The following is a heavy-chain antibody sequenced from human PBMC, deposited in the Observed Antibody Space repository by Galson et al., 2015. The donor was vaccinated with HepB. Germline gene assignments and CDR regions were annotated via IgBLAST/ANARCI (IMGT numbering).Heavy chain of an antibody. D-gene: IGHD1-26*01. CDR3: ARTNLVGAGGMNVWRTFDY. J-gene: IGHJ4*02. CDR2: IIPIFGTA. V-gene: IGHV1-69*13. CDR1: GGTFSSYA. Sequence: SVKVSCKASGGTFSSYAISWVRQAPGQGLEWMGGIIPIFGTANYAQKSQGRVTITADESTSTAYMELSSLRSEDTAVYYCARTNLVGAGGMNVWRTFDYWGQGTLVTVSS.